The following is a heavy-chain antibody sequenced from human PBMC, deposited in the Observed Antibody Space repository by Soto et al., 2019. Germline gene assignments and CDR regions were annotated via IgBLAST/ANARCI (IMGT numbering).Heavy chain of an antibody. V-gene: IGHV4-59*01. CDR2: IYYSGST. D-gene: IGHD2-21*01. Sequence: SETLSLTCTVSGGSISSYYWSWIRQPPGKGLERIGYIYYSGSTNYNPSLKGRVTISVDTSKNQFSLKLSSVTAADTAVYYCARVGEDDYYYYYGMDVWGQGSTVTVSS. CDR3: ARVGEDDYYYYYGMDV. CDR1: GGSISSYY. J-gene: IGHJ6*02.